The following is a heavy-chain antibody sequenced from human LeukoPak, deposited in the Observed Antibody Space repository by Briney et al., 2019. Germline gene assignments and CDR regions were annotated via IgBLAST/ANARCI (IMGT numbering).Heavy chain of an antibody. D-gene: IGHD3-16*02. J-gene: IGHJ3*02. CDR3: ARSNYVWGSYRPRQSDAFDI. V-gene: IGHV4-34*01. Sequence: SETLSLTCAVYGGSFSGYYWSWIRQPPGKGLEWIGEINHSGGTNYNPSLKSRVTMSVDTSKNQFSLKLSSVTAADTAVYYCARSNYVWGSYRPRQSDAFDIWGQGTMVTVSS. CDR1: GGSFSGYY. CDR2: INHSGGT.